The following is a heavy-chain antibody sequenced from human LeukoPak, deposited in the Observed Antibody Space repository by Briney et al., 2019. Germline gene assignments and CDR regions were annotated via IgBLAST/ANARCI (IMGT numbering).Heavy chain of an antibody. V-gene: IGHV4-39*07. CDR3: ARAGGFFSPFGY. J-gene: IGHJ4*02. Sequence: ASETLSLTCSVSGASTRSSTYYWGWIRQPPGKGLEWIGSIYSTGSAYYNPSLKSRVTISVDTSKNQFSLKLSSVTAADTAVYYCARAGGFFSPFGYWGQGTLVTVSS. CDR1: GASTRSSTYY. CDR2: IYSTGSA. D-gene: IGHD3-3*01.